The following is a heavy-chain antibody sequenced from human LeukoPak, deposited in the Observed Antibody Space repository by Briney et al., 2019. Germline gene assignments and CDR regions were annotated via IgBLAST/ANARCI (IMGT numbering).Heavy chain of an antibody. D-gene: IGHD2-15*01. Sequence: PSETLSLTCAVSGGSISSSNWWSWVRQPPGKGLGWIGEIYHSGSTNYNPSLKSRVTISVDKSKNQFSLKLSSVTAADTAVYYCARYPYCSGGSCYSDWFDPWGQGTLVTVSS. CDR2: IYHSGST. J-gene: IGHJ5*02. CDR1: GGSISSSNW. CDR3: ARYPYCSGGSCYSDWFDP. V-gene: IGHV4-4*02.